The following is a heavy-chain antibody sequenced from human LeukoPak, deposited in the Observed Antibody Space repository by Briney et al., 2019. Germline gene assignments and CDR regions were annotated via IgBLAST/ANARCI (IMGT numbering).Heavy chain of an antibody. CDR2: IKQDGSAN. Sequence: GGSLRLSCAASGFTSSRDWMSWGRQAPGKGLEGVANIKQDGSANYYVNSVKGRFTTYREHAKNTLYLQMNSLRAEATAVYYGARDGSESSGYYYALWGQGTLVTVSS. CDR1: GFTSSRDW. D-gene: IGHD3-22*01. J-gene: IGHJ4*02. CDR3: ARDGSESSGYYYAL. V-gene: IGHV3-7*01.